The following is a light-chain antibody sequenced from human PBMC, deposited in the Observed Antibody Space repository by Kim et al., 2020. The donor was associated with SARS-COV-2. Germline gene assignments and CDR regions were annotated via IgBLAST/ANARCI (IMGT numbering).Light chain of an antibody. CDR1: QTISSN. J-gene: IGKJ2*01. Sequence: VSPGERVTLSCRASQTISSNLAWYQQIPGQAPRLLIYRASTRATGIPVRFSGSGSGTEFTLTISSLQSEDFAVYYCQQYDNWPPYTFGQGTKLEI. CDR3: QQYDNWPPYT. V-gene: IGKV3-15*01. CDR2: RAS.